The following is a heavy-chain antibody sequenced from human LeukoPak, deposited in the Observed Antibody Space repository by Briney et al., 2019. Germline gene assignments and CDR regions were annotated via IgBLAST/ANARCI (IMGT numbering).Heavy chain of an antibody. CDR3: ARVRSSSWYDY. D-gene: IGHD6-13*01. V-gene: IGHV4-4*07. J-gene: IGHJ4*02. CDR2: IYTSGST. Sequence: ETLSLTCTVSGGSISSYYWSWIRQPAGKGLEWIGRIYTSGSTNHNPSLKSRVTMSVDTSKTQFSLKLSSVTAADTAVYYCARVRSSSWYDYWGQGTLVTVSS. CDR1: GGSISSYY.